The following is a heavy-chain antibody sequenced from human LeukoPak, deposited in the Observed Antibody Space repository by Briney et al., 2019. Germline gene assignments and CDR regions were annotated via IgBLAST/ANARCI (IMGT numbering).Heavy chain of an antibody. D-gene: IGHD2-2*01. CDR3: AREQGTSFFYGMDV. V-gene: IGHV4-34*01. Sequence: PSETLSLTCAVYGGSFSGYYWSWIRQPPGKGLEWIGEINHSGSTNYNPSLKSRVTISVDTSKNQFSLKLSSVTAADTAVYYCAREQGTSFFYGMDVWGQGTTVTVSS. CDR2: INHSGST. J-gene: IGHJ6*02. CDR1: GGSFSGYY.